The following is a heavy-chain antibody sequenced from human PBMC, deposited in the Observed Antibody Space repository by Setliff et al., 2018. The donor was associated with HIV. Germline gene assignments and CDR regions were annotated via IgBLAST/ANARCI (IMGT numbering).Heavy chain of an antibody. D-gene: IGHD3-16*01. CDR2: ITSSSTNI. V-gene: IGHV3-48*04. CDR1: GFTFSDYS. J-gene: IGHJ6*04. Sequence: GGSLRLSCEASGFTFSDYSMNLVRQAPGKGLEWLAYITSSSTNIYYADSVKGRFTISRDNVRNSLYLQMDSLTTDDTAVYYCVKDDSTAGRYYYSMDVWGKGTTVTVSS. CDR3: VKDDSTAGRYYYSMDV.